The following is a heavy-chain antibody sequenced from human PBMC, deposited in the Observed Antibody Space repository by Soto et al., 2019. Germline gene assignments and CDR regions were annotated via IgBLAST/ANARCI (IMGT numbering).Heavy chain of an antibody. CDR2: ISAYNGNT. CDR1: GYTFTSYG. CDR3: ATFTSITIFGVVIRDAFDI. D-gene: IGHD3-3*01. J-gene: IGHJ3*02. V-gene: IGHV1-18*01. Sequence: ASVKVSCKASGYTFTSYGISWVRQAPGQGLEWMGWISAYNGNTNYAQKLQGRVTMTEDTSTDTAYMELSSLRSEDTAVYYCATFTSITIFGVVIRDAFDIWGQGTMVTVSS.